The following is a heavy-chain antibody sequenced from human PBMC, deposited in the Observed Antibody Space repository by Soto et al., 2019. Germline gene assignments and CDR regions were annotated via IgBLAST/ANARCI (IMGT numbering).Heavy chain of an antibody. CDR2: IWYDGSNK. CDR3: ASAGDSGSYFQH. V-gene: IGHV3-33*01. CDR1: GFTFSSYG. D-gene: IGHD1-26*01. J-gene: IGHJ1*01. Sequence: QVQLVESGGGVVQPGRSLRLSCAASGFTFSSYGMHWVRQAPGKGLEWVAVIWYDGSNKYYADSVKGRFTISRDNSKNPLYLPMNSLRAEDTAVYYCASAGDSGSYFQHWGQGTLVTVSS.